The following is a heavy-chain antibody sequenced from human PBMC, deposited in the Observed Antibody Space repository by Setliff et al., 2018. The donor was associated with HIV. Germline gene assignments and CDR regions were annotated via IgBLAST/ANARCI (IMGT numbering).Heavy chain of an antibody. CDR3: ARDKGIREAASLDY. CDR1: GGTFSDFR. J-gene: IGHJ4*02. D-gene: IGHD6-13*01. CDR2: ITPFVGIT. V-gene: IGHV1-69*10. Sequence: SVKVSCKASGGTFSDFRITWVRQAPGQGLEWMGEITPFVGITNYAQKFQGRVTISADESTATAYIELSSLTSQDTAVYYCARDKGIREAASLDYWGQGSLVPSPQ.